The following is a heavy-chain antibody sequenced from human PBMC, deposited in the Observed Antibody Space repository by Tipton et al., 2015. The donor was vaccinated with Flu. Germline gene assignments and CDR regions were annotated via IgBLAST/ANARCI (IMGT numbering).Heavy chain of an antibody. D-gene: IGHD2-2*01. CDR1: GASIKSGNYY. Sequence: TLSLTCSVSGASIKSGNYYWTWIRQPAGKELEYMGRISTSGITYYSPSPQSRVMISLDASKNQISLQLTSVTAADTAVYYCVRGVGYCTRTSCYASGPLEYWGQGTLVNVSS. J-gene: IGHJ4*02. CDR2: ISTSGIT. V-gene: IGHV4-61*02. CDR3: VRGVGYCTRTSCYASGPLEY.